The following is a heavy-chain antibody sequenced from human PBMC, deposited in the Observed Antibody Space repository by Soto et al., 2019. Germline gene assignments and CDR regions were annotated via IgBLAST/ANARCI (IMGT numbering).Heavy chain of an antibody. CDR1: GGSISSGDYY. CDR3: ARGYDSSGYYYYFDY. CDR2: IYYSGST. Sequence: PSETLSLTCTVSGGSISSGDYYWSWIRQPPWKGLEWIGYIYYSGSTYYNPSLKSRVTISVDTSKNQFSLKLSSVTAADTAVYYCARGYDSSGYYYYFDYWGQGXLVT. V-gene: IGHV4-30-4*01. J-gene: IGHJ4*02. D-gene: IGHD3-22*01.